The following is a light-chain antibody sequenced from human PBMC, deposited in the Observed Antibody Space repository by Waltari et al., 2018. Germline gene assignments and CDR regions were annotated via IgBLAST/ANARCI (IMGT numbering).Light chain of an antibody. V-gene: IGLV2-11*01. J-gene: IGLJ2*01. CDR1: SNAIGSTTF. CDR2: DIN. CDR3: CSYAGSYTL. Sequence: QSALTQPRPVSGSPGQSVTISCPGTSNAIGSTTFVSWYQYHPGKVPKLMIHDINARPSGVPDRFSGSKSGNTASLTISGLQADDEADYYCCSYAGSYTLFGGGTKLTVL.